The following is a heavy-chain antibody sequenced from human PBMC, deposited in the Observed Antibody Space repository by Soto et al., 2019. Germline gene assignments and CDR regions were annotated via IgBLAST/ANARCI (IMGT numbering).Heavy chain of an antibody. Sequence: QVQLVQSGAEVKKPGSSVKVSCKASGGTFGRYTLSWVRQAPGQGLEWMGWIIPILETANYARRFQGRLTITADTSTGTAYMDLSGLKSHDTGVYYCARGGKLGGDLDVWGKGTPVTVSS. D-gene: IGHD3-10*01. V-gene: IGHV1-69*08. CDR2: IIPILETA. J-gene: IGHJ6*01. CDR3: ARGGKLGGDLDV. CDR1: GGTFGRYT.